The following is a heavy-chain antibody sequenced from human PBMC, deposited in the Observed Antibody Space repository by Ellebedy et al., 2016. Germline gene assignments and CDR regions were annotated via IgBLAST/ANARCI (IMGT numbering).Heavy chain of an antibody. Sequence: SGPTLVXPTQTLTLTCTFSGFSLSPSGMCVSWIRQPPGKALEWLALIDWDDDKYYSTSLKTRLTISKDTSKNQVVLTMTNMDPVDTATYYCARIVSNPDYYYYGMDVWGQGTTVTVSS. D-gene: IGHD4-11*01. CDR3: ARIVSNPDYYYYGMDV. J-gene: IGHJ6*02. V-gene: IGHV2-70*01. CDR1: GFSLSPSGMC. CDR2: IDWDDDK.